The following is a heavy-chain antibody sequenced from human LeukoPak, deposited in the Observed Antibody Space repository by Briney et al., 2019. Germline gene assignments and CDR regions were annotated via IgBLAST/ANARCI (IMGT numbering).Heavy chain of an antibody. V-gene: IGHV1-18*01. CDR1: GYTFTSYG. D-gene: IGHD1-1*01. J-gene: IGHJ6*02. CDR2: ISPYNGNT. Sequence: ASVKVSCKASGYTFTSYGISWVRQAPGQGLEWMGWISPYNGNTHYAQKLQGRVTMTTDTSTSTAYMELRSLRSDDTAVYYCARIRVSQLERRGPKTDYYYYGMDVWGQGTTVTVSS. CDR3: ARIRVSQLERRGPKTDYYYYGMDV.